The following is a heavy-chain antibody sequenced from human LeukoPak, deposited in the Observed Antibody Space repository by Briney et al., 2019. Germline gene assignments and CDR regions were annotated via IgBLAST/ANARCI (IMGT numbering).Heavy chain of an antibody. V-gene: IGHV3-21*01. D-gene: IGHD5-18*01. CDR1: GFTFSSYS. Sequence: GGSLRLSRAASGFTFSSYSMNWVRQAPGKGLEWVSSISSSSSYIYYADSVKGRFTISRDNAKNSLYLQMNSLRAEDTAVYYCARYYKRGYSYGEGFDWFDPWGQGTLVTVSS. J-gene: IGHJ5*02. CDR3: ARYYKRGYSYGEGFDWFDP. CDR2: ISSSSSYI.